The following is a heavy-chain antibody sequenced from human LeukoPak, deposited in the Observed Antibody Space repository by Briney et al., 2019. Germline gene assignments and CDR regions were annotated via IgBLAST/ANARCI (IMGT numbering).Heavy chain of an antibody. CDR3: AGGYSSGWDGNYYYYYGMDV. V-gene: IGHV4-30-4*08. CDR2: IYYSGST. J-gene: IGHJ6*04. Sequence: ASETLSLTCTVSGGSISSGGYYWSWIRQHPGKGLEWIGYIYYSGSTYYNPSLKSRVTISVDTSKNQFSLKLSSVTAADTAVYYCAGGYSSGWDGNYYYYYGMDVWGKGTTVTVSS. CDR1: GGSISSGGYY. D-gene: IGHD6-19*01.